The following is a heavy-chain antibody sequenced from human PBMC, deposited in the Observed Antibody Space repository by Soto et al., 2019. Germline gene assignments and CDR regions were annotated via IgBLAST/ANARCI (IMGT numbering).Heavy chain of an antibody. CDR3: ARGTGRYFDL. CDR1: GDSIGNFY. V-gene: IGHV4-4*07. CDR2: LSASGRT. Sequence: SETLSLTCAISGDSIGNFYWSWIRQPAGKGLESLGRLSASGRTNYSPSLQSRVTMSLDRSKNRFSLRLTSVSAADTAVYFCARGTGRYFDLWGRGTLVTVSS. D-gene: IGHD1-1*01. J-gene: IGHJ2*01.